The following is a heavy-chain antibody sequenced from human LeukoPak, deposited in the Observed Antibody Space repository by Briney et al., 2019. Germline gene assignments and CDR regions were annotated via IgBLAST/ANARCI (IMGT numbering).Heavy chain of an antibody. V-gene: IGHV3-48*03. CDR1: GFTFSGYE. J-gene: IGHJ4*02. D-gene: IGHD6-19*01. CDR2: ISSSGNKI. CDR3: SLLAVASPQDY. Sequence: PGGSLRLSCAASGFTFSGYEMNWVRQAPGKGLQWVSYISSSGNKIYYADSVKGRFTISRDNAKNSLYLQMHSLRAEDTAVYYCSLLAVASPQDYWGQGTLVTVSS.